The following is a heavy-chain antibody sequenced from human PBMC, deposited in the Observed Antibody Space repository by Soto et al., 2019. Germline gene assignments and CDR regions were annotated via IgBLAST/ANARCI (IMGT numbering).Heavy chain of an antibody. CDR1: GQSFRGHS. CDR3: ARGSGIVALPGELEDVKYDY. D-gene: IGHD1-1*01. CDR2: INESGST. V-gene: IGHV4-34*01. Sequence: QVQLQQWGAGLVKPSETLSLSCAVYGQSFRGHSWVWIRQPPGKGLEWIGEINESGSTYYNPSLKSRVTISTDTSKNQFSLKLSSVSAADTAAYFCARGSGIVALPGELEDVKYDYWGQGTLVNVSS. J-gene: IGHJ4*02.